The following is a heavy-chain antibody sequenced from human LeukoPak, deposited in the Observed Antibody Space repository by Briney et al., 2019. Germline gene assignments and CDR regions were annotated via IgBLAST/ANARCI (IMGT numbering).Heavy chain of an antibody. Sequence: SETLSLTCTVSGGSISGYYWNWIRQPPGKGLEWIGYIYYTGSTNYNPSLKSRVTISVDTPKNQFSLKLSSVTATDTAVYYCARGGYASGWYLDYWGQGTLVTVSS. CDR2: IYYTGST. CDR3: ARGGYASGWYLDY. D-gene: IGHD6-19*01. CDR1: GGSISGYY. J-gene: IGHJ4*02. V-gene: IGHV4-59*01.